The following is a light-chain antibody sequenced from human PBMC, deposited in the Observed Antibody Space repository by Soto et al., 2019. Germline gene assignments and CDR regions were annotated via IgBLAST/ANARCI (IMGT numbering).Light chain of an antibody. CDR2: DTS. CDR3: QQYGSSPLT. Sequence: EIVLTQSPGTLSLSVGERVTLSCRASQSVSSYLAWYQQTPGQGPRLLIYDTSNRATGTPDRFSGSGSGTDCTLTISRLEPEDFKVYYCQQYGSSPLTFGGGTTVEIK. CDR1: QSVSSY. J-gene: IGKJ4*01. V-gene: IGKV3-20*01.